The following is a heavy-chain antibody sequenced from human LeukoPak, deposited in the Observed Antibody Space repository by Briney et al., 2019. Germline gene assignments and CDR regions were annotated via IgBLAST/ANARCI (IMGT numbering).Heavy chain of an antibody. CDR2: IRYDGSNK. CDR1: GFTFSSYG. D-gene: IGHD2-15*01. Sequence: VGSLRLSCAASGFTFSSYGMHWGRQAPGKGLERVAFIRYDGSNKYYDDSVKGRFTISRDNSRSTLYLQMNSLRAEDTAVYYCAKDRPIYCSGGSCYQGSWFDPWGQGPLVTVSS. CDR3: AKDRPIYCSGGSCYQGSWFDP. J-gene: IGHJ5*02. V-gene: IGHV3-30*02.